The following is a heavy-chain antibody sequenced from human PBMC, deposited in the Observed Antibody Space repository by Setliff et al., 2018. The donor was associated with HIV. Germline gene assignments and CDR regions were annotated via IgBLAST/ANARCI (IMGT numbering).Heavy chain of an antibody. D-gene: IGHD3-9*01. CDR1: GYSFTSHW. CDR2: IYPGDSDV. Sequence: PGESLKISCQGSGYSFTSHWIVWVRQKPGKGLEWVGIIYPGDSDVRFSPSFRGQVTISTNTSISTVSLQWNTLKASDTAMYFCARGIGFTRRYDAFDIWGQGTMVTVSS. CDR3: ARGIGFTRRYDAFDI. J-gene: IGHJ3*02. V-gene: IGHV5-51*01.